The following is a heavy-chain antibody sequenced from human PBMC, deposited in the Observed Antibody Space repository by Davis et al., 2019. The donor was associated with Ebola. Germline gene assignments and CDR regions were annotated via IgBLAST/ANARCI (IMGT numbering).Heavy chain of an antibody. Sequence: SETLSLTCTVSGGSISSGTYYWGWVRQPPGKGLEWIGAIYYNGRTYYNPSLESQVTISLDTSRNQFSLKLKSVTAADTAVYFFARLSGLFSSSSGALYFDLWGRGTLVSVSS. V-gene: IGHV4-39*07. D-gene: IGHD6-6*01. CDR2: IYYNGRT. J-gene: IGHJ2*01. CDR1: GGSISSGTYY. CDR3: ARLSGLFSSSSGALYFDL.